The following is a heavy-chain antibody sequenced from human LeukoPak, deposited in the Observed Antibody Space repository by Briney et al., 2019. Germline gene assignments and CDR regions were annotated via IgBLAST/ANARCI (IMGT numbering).Heavy chain of an antibody. V-gene: IGHV3-48*03. CDR1: GFTFRSYE. J-gene: IGHJ6*02. CDR2: ISSSGSTK. CDR3: SRSHSSNYHGMDV. D-gene: IGHD5-18*01. Sequence: GGSLRLSCAASGFTFRSYEMNWIRQAPGKGLEWVSYISSSGSTKYYADSVSGRFTISRNNAMDTLFLHMDSLRAADTAVYYCSRSHSSNYHGMDVWGHGTAVTVSS.